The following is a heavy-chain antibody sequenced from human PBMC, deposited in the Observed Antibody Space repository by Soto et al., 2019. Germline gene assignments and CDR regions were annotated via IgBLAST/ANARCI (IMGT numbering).Heavy chain of an antibody. CDR1: GYTLTDLS. V-gene: IGHV1-24*01. Sequence: QVQLVQSGAEVKKPGASVKVSCKVSGYTLTDLSMHWMRQAPGKGLEWMGGFDPEDGETIYAQKFQGRVTMTEDTSTDTAYMELSSLRSEDTAVYYCATTYDSSGYYYLDWYFDLWGRGTLVTVSS. D-gene: IGHD3-22*01. CDR3: ATTYDSSGYYYLDWYFDL. CDR2: FDPEDGET. J-gene: IGHJ2*01.